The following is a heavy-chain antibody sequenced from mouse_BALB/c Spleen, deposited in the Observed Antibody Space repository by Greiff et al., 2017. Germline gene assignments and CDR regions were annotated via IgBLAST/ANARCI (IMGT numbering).Heavy chain of an antibody. J-gene: IGHJ3*02. V-gene: IGHV2-9-2*01. CDR1: GFSLTSYD. CDR2: IWTGGGT. D-gene: IGHD3-3*01. CDR3: VRDPAK. Sequence: VKLQESGPGLVAPSQSLSITCTVSGFSLTSYDISWIRQPPGKGLEWLGVIWTGGGTNYNSAFMSRLSISKDNSKSQVFLKMNSLQTDDTAIYYCVRDPAKWGQGTLVTVSA.